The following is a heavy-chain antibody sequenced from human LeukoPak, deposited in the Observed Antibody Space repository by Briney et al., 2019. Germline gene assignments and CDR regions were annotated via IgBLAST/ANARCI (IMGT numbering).Heavy chain of an antibody. CDR3: AKDLRGYCGGDCYGGETWDDY. CDR1: GFTFSDYW. Sequence: GGSLRLSCAASGFTFSDYWIHWVRQAPGKGLVWVSRINTDGSIANYADSVKGRFTISRDNSKNTLYLQMNSLRAEDTAVYYCAKDLRGYCGGDCYGGETWDDYWGQGTLVTVSS. V-gene: IGHV3-74*01. CDR2: INTDGSIA. J-gene: IGHJ4*02. D-gene: IGHD2-21*02.